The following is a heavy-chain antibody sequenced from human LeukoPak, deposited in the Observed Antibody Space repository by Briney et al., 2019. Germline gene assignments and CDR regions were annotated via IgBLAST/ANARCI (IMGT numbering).Heavy chain of an antibody. CDR3: ARVTVLMVYEYDWFDP. CDR1: GFTFSSYA. V-gene: IGHV3-7*01. D-gene: IGHD2-8*01. CDR2: IKQDGSEK. J-gene: IGHJ5*02. Sequence: PGGSLRLSCAASGFTFSSYAMSWVRQAPGKGLEWVANIKQDGSEKYYVDSVKGRFTISRDNAKNSLYLQMNSLRAEDTAVYYCARVTVLMVYEYDWFDPWGQGTLVTVSS.